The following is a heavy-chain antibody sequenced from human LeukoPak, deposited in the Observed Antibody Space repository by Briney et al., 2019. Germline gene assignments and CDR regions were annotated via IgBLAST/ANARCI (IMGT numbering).Heavy chain of an antibody. J-gene: IGHJ4*02. CDR1: GFTVSSNY. D-gene: IGHD2-15*01. CDR2: IYSGGST. V-gene: IGHV3-66*01. Sequence: GGSLRLSCAASGFTVSSNYMSWVRQAPGKGLEWVSVIYSGGSTYYADSVKGRFTISRDNSKNTLYLQMNSLRAEDTAVYYCASVYPDPIVVVEYFDYWGQGTLVTVSS. CDR3: ASVYPDPIVVVEYFDY.